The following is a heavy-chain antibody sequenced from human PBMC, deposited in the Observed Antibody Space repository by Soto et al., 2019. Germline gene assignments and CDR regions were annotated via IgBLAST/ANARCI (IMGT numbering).Heavy chain of an antibody. CDR3: ARGSKKRQWLVGKPSYYFDY. Sequence: SETLSLTCTVSGGSISSYYWSWIRQPPGKGLEWIGYIYYSGSTNYNPSLKSRVTISVDTSKNQFSLKLSSVTAADTAVYYCARGSKKRQWLVGKPSYYFDYWGKGTLVPVSS. V-gene: IGHV4-59*01. J-gene: IGHJ4*02. D-gene: IGHD6-19*01. CDR1: GGSISSYY. CDR2: IYYSGST.